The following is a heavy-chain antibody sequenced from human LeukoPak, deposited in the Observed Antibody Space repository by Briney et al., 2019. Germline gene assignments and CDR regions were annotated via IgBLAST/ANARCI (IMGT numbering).Heavy chain of an antibody. J-gene: IGHJ4*02. CDR1: GYTFTGYY. Sequence: ASVKVSCKASGYTFTGYYMHWVRQAPGQGLEWMGWINPNSGGTNYAQKFQGWVTMTRDTSISTAYMELSRLRSDDTAVYYCATVRAYYTAYYFDYWGQGTLVTVSS. CDR3: ATVRAYYTAYYFDY. D-gene: IGHD3-3*01. CDR2: INPNSGGT. V-gene: IGHV1-2*04.